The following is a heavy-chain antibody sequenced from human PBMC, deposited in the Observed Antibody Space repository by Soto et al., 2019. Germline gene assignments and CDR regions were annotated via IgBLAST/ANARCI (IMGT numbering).Heavy chain of an antibody. J-gene: IGHJ4*02. D-gene: IGHD3-3*01. Sequence: LRLSCAASGFTFSSYAMSWVRQAPGKGLEWVSAISGSGGSTYYADSVKGRFTISRDNSKNTLYLQMNSLRAEDTAVYYCAKDKEITILGVAGLQPFDYWGQGTLVTVSS. CDR2: ISGSGGST. V-gene: IGHV3-23*01. CDR3: AKDKEITILGVAGLQPFDY. CDR1: GFTFSSYA.